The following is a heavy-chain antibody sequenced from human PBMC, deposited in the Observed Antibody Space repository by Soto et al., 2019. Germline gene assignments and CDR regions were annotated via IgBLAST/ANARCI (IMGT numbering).Heavy chain of an antibody. V-gene: IGHV3-21*01. CDR3: ARESGQNYGGFDP. J-gene: IGHJ5*02. CDR1: GFTFSSYS. Sequence: PGGSLRLSCAASGFTFSSYSMNWVRQAPGKGLEWVSSISSSSSYIYYADSVKGRFTISRDNAKNSLYLQMNSLRAEDTAVYYCARESGQNYGGFDPWGQGTLVTVSS. D-gene: IGHD1-7*01. CDR2: ISSSSSYI.